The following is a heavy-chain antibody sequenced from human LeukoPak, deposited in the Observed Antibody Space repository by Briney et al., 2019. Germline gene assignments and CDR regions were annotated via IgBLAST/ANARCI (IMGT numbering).Heavy chain of an antibody. Sequence: SETLSLTCTVSGGSISNSSHYWGWIRQPPGKGLEWIGNMYYRVRSYYNPSLKSRVTISIDTSKNQFSLKLSSVTAADTAVYYCARDARVAAASNWFDPWGQGTLVTVSS. CDR1: GGSISNSSHY. CDR2: MYYRVRS. V-gene: IGHV4-39*07. D-gene: IGHD6-13*01. J-gene: IGHJ5*02. CDR3: ARDARVAAASNWFDP.